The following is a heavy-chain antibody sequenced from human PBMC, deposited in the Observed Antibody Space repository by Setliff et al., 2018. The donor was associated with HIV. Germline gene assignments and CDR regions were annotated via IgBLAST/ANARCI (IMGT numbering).Heavy chain of an antibody. D-gene: IGHD5-18*01. J-gene: IGHJ4*02. CDR2: IYYSGST. CDR3: ARDSGYSFGFNYFDY. Sequence: SETLSLTCTVSGGSISSDYWSWIRQPPGKGLEWIGYIYYSGSTNYNPSLKSRVTISVATSKNQFSLKLNSVTTADTAVYYCARDSGYSFGFNYFDYWGQGTLVTVSS. V-gene: IGHV4-59*01. CDR1: GGSISSDY.